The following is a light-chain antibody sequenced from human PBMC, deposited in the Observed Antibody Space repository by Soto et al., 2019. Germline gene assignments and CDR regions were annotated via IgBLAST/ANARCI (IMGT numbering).Light chain of an antibody. Sequence: QCLLPHPSYLYGSHGQSITLSYPGTSSDVGGYIYVSWYQHHPGEAPKLMIYDVSYRPSGVSDRFSGSKSGNTASLTISGLQSEDEADSYCSSYTSSSNPFLFGAGTEVTV. V-gene: IGLV2-14*03. CDR3: SSYTSSSNPFL. CDR1: SSDVGGYIY. CDR2: DVS. J-gene: IGLJ1*01.